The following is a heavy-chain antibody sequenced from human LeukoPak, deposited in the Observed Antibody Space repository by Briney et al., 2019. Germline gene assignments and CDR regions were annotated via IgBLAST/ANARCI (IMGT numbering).Heavy chain of an antibody. D-gene: IGHD3-10*01. J-gene: IGHJ2*01. CDR1: GGTFSSYA. Sequence: ASVKVSCKASGGTFSSYAISWVRQAPGQGLEWMGGIIPIFGTANYAQKFQGRVTMTEDTSTDTSYMELSSLRSEDTAVYYCATDRGYYGSTSGDPWGRGTLVIVSS. V-gene: IGHV1-69*06. CDR2: IIPIFGTA. CDR3: ATDRGYYGSTSGDP.